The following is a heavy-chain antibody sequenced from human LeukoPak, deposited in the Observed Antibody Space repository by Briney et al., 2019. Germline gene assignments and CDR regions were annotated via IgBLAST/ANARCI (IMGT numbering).Heavy chain of an antibody. CDR2: IYYSGST. D-gene: IGHD3-22*01. Sequence: PSETLSLTCTVSGGSISSSSYYWGWIRQPPGKGLEWIGSIYYSGSTHYNPSLKSRVTISVDTSKNQFSLKLSSVTAADTAVYYCASSDLTGDSSGYYLFDYWGQGTLVTVSS. J-gene: IGHJ4*02. V-gene: IGHV4-39*01. CDR1: GGSISSSSYY. CDR3: ASSDLTGDSSGYYLFDY.